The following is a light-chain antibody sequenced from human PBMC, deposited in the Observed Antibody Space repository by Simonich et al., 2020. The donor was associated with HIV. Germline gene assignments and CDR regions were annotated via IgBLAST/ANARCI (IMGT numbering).Light chain of an antibody. Sequence: DIQMTQSPSSLSASVGDRVTITCRASQSISTYLNWYQQKPAKAPKLLIYAASTLQSGVPSRFSGSGSGTEFTLTISSLLPEDFATYYCQQSFSTPRYTFGQGTKVEIK. CDR3: QQSFSTPRYT. CDR2: AAS. J-gene: IGKJ2*01. CDR1: QSISTY. V-gene: IGKV1-39*01.